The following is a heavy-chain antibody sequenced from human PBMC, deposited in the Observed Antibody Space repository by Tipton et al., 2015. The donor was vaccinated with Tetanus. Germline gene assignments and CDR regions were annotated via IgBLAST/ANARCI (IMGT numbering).Heavy chain of an antibody. CDR3: ARDSDDSSGYYYYYYGMDV. Sequence: GSLRLSCAASGFTFDDYAMHWVRQAPGKGLEWVSVIYSDGNTYYADSVKGRFTISRDNSKNTLYLQMNSLRAEDTAVYYCARDSDDSSGYYYYYYGMDVWGQGTTVTVSS. V-gene: IGHV3-53*01. CDR1: GFTFDDYA. J-gene: IGHJ6*02. D-gene: IGHD3-22*01. CDR2: IYSDGNT.